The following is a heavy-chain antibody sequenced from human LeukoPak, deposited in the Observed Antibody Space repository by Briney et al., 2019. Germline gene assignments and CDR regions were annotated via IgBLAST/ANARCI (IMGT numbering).Heavy chain of an antibody. V-gene: IGHV1-8*01. CDR3: ARGRVCSGGTCYSGRDYFDY. CDR2: MNPNSGNT. Sequence: WASVKVSCKVSGYTFTNYDINWVRQATGQGLEWMGWMNPNSGNTDYAQKFQGRVTMTRNTSISTAFMELSSLRSEDTAVYYCARGRVCSGGTCYSGRDYFDYWGQGTLVTVSS. J-gene: IGHJ4*02. CDR1: GYTFTNYD. D-gene: IGHD2-15*01.